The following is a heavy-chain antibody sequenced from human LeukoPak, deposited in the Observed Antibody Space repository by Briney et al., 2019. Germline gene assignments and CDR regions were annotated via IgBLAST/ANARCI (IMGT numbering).Heavy chain of an antibody. J-gene: IGHJ4*02. V-gene: IGHV4-59*11. CDR1: GGXLSSHF. CDR3: ASGPYGDYVNY. D-gene: IGHD4-17*01. CDR2: VYYSGST. Sequence: SETLSLTCTVSGGXLSSHFWSWIRQPPGKGLEWIGDVYYSGSTNYNPPLKSRVTISVDTPKNQFSLELCSVTAADTAVYYCASGPYGDYVNYWGQGTLVTVSS.